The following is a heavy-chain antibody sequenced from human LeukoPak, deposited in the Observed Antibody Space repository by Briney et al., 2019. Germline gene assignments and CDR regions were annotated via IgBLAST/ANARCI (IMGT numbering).Heavy chain of an antibody. J-gene: IGHJ3*02. CDR2: IYHSGST. D-gene: IGHD2-2*01. Sequence: PSETLSLTCAVSGYSISSGYYWGWLRQPPGKGLEWIGSIYHSGSTYYNPSLKGRVTISVDTSKNQFSLKLSSVTAADTAVYYCARPVVPAADFDAFDIWGQGTMVTVSS. CDR1: GYSISSGYY. V-gene: IGHV4-38-2*01. CDR3: ARPVVPAADFDAFDI.